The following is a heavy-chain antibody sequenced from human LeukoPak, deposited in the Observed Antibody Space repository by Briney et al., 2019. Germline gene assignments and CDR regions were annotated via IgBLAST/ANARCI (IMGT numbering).Heavy chain of an antibody. CDR1: GFTFSSYS. J-gene: IGHJ3*02. Sequence: GGSLRLSCAASGFTFSSYSMDWVRQAPGKGLEWVSSISSSSCYIYYADSAKGRFTISRDNAKNSLYLQMNSLRAEDTAVYYCARDRLSEGSDAFDIWGQGTMVTVSS. CDR2: ISSSSCYI. CDR3: ARDRLSEGSDAFDI. V-gene: IGHV3-21*01. D-gene: IGHD3-16*01.